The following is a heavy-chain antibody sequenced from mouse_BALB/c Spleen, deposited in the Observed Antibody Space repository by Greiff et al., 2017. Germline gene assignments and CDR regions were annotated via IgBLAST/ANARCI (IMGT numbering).Heavy chain of an antibody. CDR1: GYAFTSYN. Sequence: VQLQQSGPELVKPGASVKVSCKASGYAFTSYNMYWVKQSHGKSLEWIGYIDPYNGGTSYNQKFKGKATLTVDKSSSTAYMHLNSLTSEDSAVYYCARGSYYYGSSYVWWFDVWGAGTTVTVSS. CDR2: IDPYNGGT. V-gene: IGHV1S135*01. CDR3: ARGSYYYGSSYVWWFDV. D-gene: IGHD1-1*01. J-gene: IGHJ1*01.